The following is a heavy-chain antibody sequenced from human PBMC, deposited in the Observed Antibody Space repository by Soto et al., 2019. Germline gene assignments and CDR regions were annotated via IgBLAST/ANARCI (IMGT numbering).Heavy chain of an antibody. Sequence: QVQLVQSGAEVKEPGASVKVSCKASGYTFTSYYMHWIRQAPGQRLEWMGIINPSGGSTSYAQNSKGTVTITTDTSTSTGYMELSSLRSEDTAVYYCARDTNTVRYYDSSGYLNWFDPWGQGTLVTVSS. D-gene: IGHD3-22*01. CDR3: ARDTNTVRYYDSSGYLNWFDP. V-gene: IGHV1-46*03. CDR2: INPSGGST. J-gene: IGHJ5*02. CDR1: GYTFTSYY.